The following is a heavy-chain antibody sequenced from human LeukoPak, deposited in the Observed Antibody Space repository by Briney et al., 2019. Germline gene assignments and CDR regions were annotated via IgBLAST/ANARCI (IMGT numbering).Heavy chain of an antibody. J-gene: IGHJ4*02. CDR1: GFTFSDSY. Sequence: GGSLRLSCAASGFTFSDSYMGWIRQAPGKGLEWFSYISSSSSTIYYADSVEGRFTISRDNAKNSLYLQMSSLRAEDTAVYYCARVLGSYALNYWGQGTLVTVSS. CDR2: ISSSSSTI. V-gene: IGHV3-11*01. CDR3: ARVLGSYALNY. D-gene: IGHD1-26*01.